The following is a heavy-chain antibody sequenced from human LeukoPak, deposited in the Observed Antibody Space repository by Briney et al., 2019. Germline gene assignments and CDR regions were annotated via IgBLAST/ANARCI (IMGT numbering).Heavy chain of an antibody. CDR3: ARDPDGYNLDY. D-gene: IGHD5-24*01. Sequence: GGSLRLSCAASGFTFSQYAMSWVRQAPGKGLVWVSRINTDGSSTSYADSVKGRFTISRDNAKNTLYLQMNSLRAEDTAVYYCARDPDGYNLDYWGQGTLVTVSS. V-gene: IGHV3-74*01. CDR2: INTDGSST. J-gene: IGHJ4*02. CDR1: GFTFSQYA.